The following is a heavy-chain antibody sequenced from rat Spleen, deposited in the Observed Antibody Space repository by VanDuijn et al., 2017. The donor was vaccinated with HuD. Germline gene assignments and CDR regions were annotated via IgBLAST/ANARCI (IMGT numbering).Heavy chain of an antibody. CDR3: ARHNSGYGVMDA. V-gene: IGHV5-7*01. CDR1: GFIFSDYG. CDR2: ISYGDRSGHSST. J-gene: IGHJ4*01. Sequence: EVQLVESGGGLVQPGRSLKLSCAASGFIFSDYGMAWVRQAPTKGLEWVATISYGDRSGHSSTYYRDSVKGRFTISRDNAKSTLYLQMDSLRSEDTATYYCARHNSGYGVMDAWGQGASVTVSS. D-gene: IGHD4-3*01.